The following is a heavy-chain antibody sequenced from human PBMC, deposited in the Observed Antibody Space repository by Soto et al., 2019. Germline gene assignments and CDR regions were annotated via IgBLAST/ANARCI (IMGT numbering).Heavy chain of an antibody. CDR2: INHSGST. J-gene: IGHJ1*01. V-gene: IGHV4-34*01. Sequence: SETLSLTCAVYGGSFSGYYWSWIRQPPGKGLEWIGEINHSGSTNYNPSLKSRVTISVDTSKNQFSLKLSSVTAADTAVYYCARAAVLMVYYFQHWGQGTLVT. CDR1: GGSFSGYY. D-gene: IGHD2-8*01. CDR3: ARAAVLMVYYFQH.